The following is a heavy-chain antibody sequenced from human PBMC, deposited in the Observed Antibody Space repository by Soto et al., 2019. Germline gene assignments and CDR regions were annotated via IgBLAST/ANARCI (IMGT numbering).Heavy chain of an antibody. Sequence: SETLSLTCAVYGGSFSGYYWSWIRQPPGKGLEWIGEINHSGSTNYNPSLKSRVTISVDTSKNQFSLKLSSVTAADTAVYYCARGGFGWGSYRYRWFDPWGQGTLVTVSS. CDR2: INHSGST. CDR1: GGSFSGYY. D-gene: IGHD3-16*02. J-gene: IGHJ5*02. CDR3: ARGGFGWGSYRYRWFDP. V-gene: IGHV4-34*01.